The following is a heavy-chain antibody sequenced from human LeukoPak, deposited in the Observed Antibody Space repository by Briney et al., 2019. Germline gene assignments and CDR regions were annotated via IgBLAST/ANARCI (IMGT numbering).Heavy chain of an antibody. CDR2: INHSGST. J-gene: IGHJ3*02. V-gene: IGHV4-34*01. Sequence: SETLSLTCAVYGGSFSGYYWSWIRQPPGKGLEWIGEINHSGSTNYNPSLKSRVTISVDTSKNQFSLKLSSVTAADTAVYYCARAVDTAMVKPGVAFDIWGQGTMVTVSS. D-gene: IGHD5-18*01. CDR1: GGSFSGYY. CDR3: ARAVDTAMVKPGVAFDI.